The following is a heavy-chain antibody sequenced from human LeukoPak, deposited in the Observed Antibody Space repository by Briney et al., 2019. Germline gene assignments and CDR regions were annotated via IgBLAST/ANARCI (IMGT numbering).Heavy chain of an antibody. J-gene: IGHJ3*01. Sequence: GGSLRLSCAASGFTFSRYWMHWVRQAPGKGLVWVSRINSDGSYTSYADFVKGRFTISRDNAKNSLYLQMNSLRAEDTAVYYCARGDYFDRAFDVWGQGTTVTVSS. CDR3: ARGDYFDRAFDV. V-gene: IGHV3-74*01. CDR2: INSDGSYT. CDR1: GFTFSRYW. D-gene: IGHD3-22*01.